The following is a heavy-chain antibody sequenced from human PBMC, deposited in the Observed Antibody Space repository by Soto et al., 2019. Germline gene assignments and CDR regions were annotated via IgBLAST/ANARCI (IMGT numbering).Heavy chain of an antibody. V-gene: IGHV3-30*18. CDR3: AKDERGFQYSYGLAYYYYYMDV. J-gene: IGHJ6*03. CDR1: GFTFSSYG. D-gene: IGHD5-18*01. CDR2: ISYDGSNK. Sequence: GGSLRLSCAASGFTFSSYGMHWVRQAPGKGLEWVAVISYDGSNKYYADSVKGRFTISRDNSKNTLYLQMNSLRAEDTAVYYCAKDERGFQYSYGLAYYYYYMDVWGKGTTVTVSS.